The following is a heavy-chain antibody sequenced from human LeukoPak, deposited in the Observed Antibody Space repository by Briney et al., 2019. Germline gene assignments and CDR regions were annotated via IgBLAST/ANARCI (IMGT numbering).Heavy chain of an antibody. D-gene: IGHD4-17*01. CDR3: ARDGGDYLGYFDY. CDR2: IIPIFGTA. Sequence: ASVNVSCKASRGTFSSYAISWVRQAPGQGLEWMGGIIPIFGTANYAQKFQGRVTITTDESTSTAYMELRSLRSDDTAVYYCARDGGDYLGYFDYWGQGTLVTVSS. CDR1: RGTFSSYA. V-gene: IGHV1-69*05. J-gene: IGHJ4*02.